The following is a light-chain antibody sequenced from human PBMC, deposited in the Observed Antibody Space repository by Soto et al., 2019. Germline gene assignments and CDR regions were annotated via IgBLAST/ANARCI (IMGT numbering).Light chain of an antibody. CDR1: QSISSW. CDR3: QQYNSAWT. V-gene: IGKV1-5*03. J-gene: IGKJ1*01. Sequence: IQMTQSPSTLSASVGDRVTITCRASQSISSWLAWYQQKPGKAPKLLIYTASSLESGVPSRFSGSGSGTEFTLTISSLQPDDFATYYCQQYNSAWTFGQGTKVDI. CDR2: TAS.